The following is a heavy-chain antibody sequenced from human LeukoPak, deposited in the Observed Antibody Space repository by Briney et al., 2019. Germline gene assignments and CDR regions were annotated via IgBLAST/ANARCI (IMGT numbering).Heavy chain of an antibody. CDR1: GFTFSSYA. CDR3: ARSAEEYSSGWYYFDY. D-gene: IGHD6-19*01. V-gene: IGHV3-64*01. Sequence: GGSLRLSCAASGFTFSSYAMHWVRQAPGKGLEYVSAISSNGGSTYYANSMKGRFTISRDNSKNTLYLQMGSLRAEDMAVYYCARSAEEYSSGWYYFDYWGQGTLVTVSS. CDR2: ISSNGGST. J-gene: IGHJ4*02.